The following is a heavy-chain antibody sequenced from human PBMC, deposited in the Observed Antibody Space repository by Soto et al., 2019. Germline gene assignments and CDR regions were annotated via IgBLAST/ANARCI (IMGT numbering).Heavy chain of an antibody. CDR2: INGGNGNT. V-gene: IGHV1-3*01. D-gene: IGHD1-1*01. CDR3: ARGKGMEENYYYHGMDV. CDR1: GYSFTTYA. Sequence: QVQVVQSGAEVKKPGASVKISCKASGYSFTTYAMHWVRQAPGQRLEWMAWINGGNGNTKYSQKFQDRVTIIRDTSANIAYMELSSLRSEDSAVYYCARGKGMEENYYYHGMDVWGQGTTVSVSS. J-gene: IGHJ6*02.